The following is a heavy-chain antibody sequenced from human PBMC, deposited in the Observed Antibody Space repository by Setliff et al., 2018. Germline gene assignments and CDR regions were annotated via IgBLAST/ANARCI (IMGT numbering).Heavy chain of an antibody. D-gene: IGHD6-13*01. J-gene: IGHJ4*02. Sequence: VASVKVSCKASGYTFTSYGISWVRQAPGQGLEWMGGIIPIFGTANYAQKFQGRVTITADESTSTAYMELSSLRSEDTAVYYCARVQQLGTFDYWGQGTLVTVSS. CDR1: GYTFTSYG. CDR3: ARVQQLGTFDY. V-gene: IGHV1-69*13. CDR2: IIPIFGTA.